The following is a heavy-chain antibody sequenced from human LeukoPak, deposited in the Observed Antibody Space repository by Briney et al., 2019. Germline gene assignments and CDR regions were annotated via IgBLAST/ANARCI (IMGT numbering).Heavy chain of an antibody. V-gene: IGHV1-69*04. CDR2: IIPIFGIA. CDR1: GGTFSSYA. J-gene: IGHJ3*02. D-gene: IGHD2-21*02. CDR3: ARDRCGGDCYADDAFDI. Sequence: SVKVSCKASGGTFSSYAINWVRQAPGQGLEWMGRIIPIFGIANYAQKFQGRVTITADTSTSTAYMELSSLRSEDTAVYYCARDRCGGDCYADDAFDIWDQGTMVTASS.